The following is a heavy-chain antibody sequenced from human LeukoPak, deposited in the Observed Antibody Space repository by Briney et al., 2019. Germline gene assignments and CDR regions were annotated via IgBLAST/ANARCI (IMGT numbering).Heavy chain of an antibody. D-gene: IGHD5-18*01. CDR2: MNPNRGNT. CDR1: GYTFTSYD. J-gene: IGHJ4*02. Sequence: ASVKVSCKASGYTFTSYDINWLRQATGQGLEWMEWMNPNRGNTGYAQKFQGRVTITRNTSISTAYMELSSLRSEDTAVYYCARVHSYGSCFDYWGQGTLVTVSS. CDR3: ARVHSYGSCFDY. V-gene: IGHV1-8*03.